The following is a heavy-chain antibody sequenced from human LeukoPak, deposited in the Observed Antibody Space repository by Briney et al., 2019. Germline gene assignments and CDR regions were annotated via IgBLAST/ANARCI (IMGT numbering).Heavy chain of an antibody. J-gene: IGHJ6*03. V-gene: IGHV4-59*01. CDR1: GGSISSYY. Sequence: SETLSLTCIVSGGSISSYYWSWIRQPPGKGLEWIGYIYYSGSTNYNPSLKSRVTISVDTSKNQFSLKLSSVTAADTAVYYCARGGRWLQLSMDVWGRGTTVTISS. CDR3: ARGGRWLQLSMDV. D-gene: IGHD5-24*01. CDR2: IYYSGST.